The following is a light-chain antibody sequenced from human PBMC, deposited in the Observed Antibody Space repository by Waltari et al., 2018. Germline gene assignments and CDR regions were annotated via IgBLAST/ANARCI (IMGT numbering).Light chain of an antibody. CDR3: YSATDNNLRV. Sequence: SYELTQPSSVSVSPGQTARITCSGDLLSTKYARWFQQRPGQAPVLGIYKDSERPSGIPGRVSGSSSGTTVILTISGAQVEDEADYYCYSATDNNLRVFGGGTKLTVL. CDR2: KDS. V-gene: IGLV3-27*01. J-gene: IGLJ3*02. CDR1: LLSTKY.